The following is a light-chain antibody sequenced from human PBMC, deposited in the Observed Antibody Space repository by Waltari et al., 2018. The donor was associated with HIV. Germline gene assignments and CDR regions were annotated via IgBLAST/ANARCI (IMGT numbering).Light chain of an antibody. V-gene: IGKV1-39*01. CDR2: GAS. CDR3: QQSYTIPRT. Sequence: DPVSITCRASEIIGTYLNWYQQIPGKAPKLLIDGASTLQSGVPSRFSGSGSGTDFTLTISTLQPEDSASYYCQQSYTIPRTFGQGTKLEIK. J-gene: IGKJ2*02. CDR1: EIIGTY.